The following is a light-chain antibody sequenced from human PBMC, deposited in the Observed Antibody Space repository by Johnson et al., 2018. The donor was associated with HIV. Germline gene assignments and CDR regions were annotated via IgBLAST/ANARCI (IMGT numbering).Light chain of an antibody. V-gene: IGLV1-51*02. CDR3: GTWDSSLSAYV. J-gene: IGLJ1*01. CDR1: SSNTGRNY. Sequence: QSVLTQPPSVSAAPGQKVTISCSGSSSNTGRNYVPWYQQLPGTAPKVLIYENNKRPSGIPDRFSGSKSGTSATLGITGLQTGDEADYYCGTWDSSLSAYVFGTGTKVTVL. CDR2: ENN.